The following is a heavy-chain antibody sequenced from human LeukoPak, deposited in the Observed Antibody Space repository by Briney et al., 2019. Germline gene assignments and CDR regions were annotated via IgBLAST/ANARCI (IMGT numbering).Heavy chain of an antibody. V-gene: IGHV3-7*01. CDR1: GFNSYW. D-gene: IGHD6-19*01. J-gene: IGHJ4*02. CDR2: IKQDGSEK. Sequence: GGSLRLSCAASGFNSYWMSWVRQAPGKGLEWVANIKQDGSEKYYVDSVKGRFTISRDNTKNSLYLQMTSLRADDTAVYYCARVGKNGWDFDHWGQGTLVTVSS. CDR3: ARVGKNGWDFDH.